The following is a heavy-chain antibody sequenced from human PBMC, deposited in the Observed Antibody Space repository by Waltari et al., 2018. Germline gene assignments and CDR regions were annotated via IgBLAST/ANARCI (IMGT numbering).Heavy chain of an antibody. CDR3: AKDGAPLYYYYMDV. J-gene: IGHJ6*03. Sequence: QVQLVESGGGVVQPGGSLRLSGAASGFTFSSYGMQWVRNAPGKGLEWVAFIRYDGSNKYYADSVKGRFTISRDNSKNTLYLQMNSLRAEDTAVYYCAKDGAPLYYYYMDVWGKGTTVTVSS. CDR2: IRYDGSNK. V-gene: IGHV3-30*02. D-gene: IGHD2-15*01. CDR1: GFTFSSYG.